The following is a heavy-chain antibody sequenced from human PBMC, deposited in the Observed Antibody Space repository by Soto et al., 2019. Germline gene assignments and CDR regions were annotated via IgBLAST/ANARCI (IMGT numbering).Heavy chain of an antibody. V-gene: IGHV3-33*01. CDR2: IWYDGRNK. D-gene: IGHD3-22*01. Sequence: PGGSLRLSCTASGFTFSNYGIHWFGQAAGKGLEWVAVIWYDGRNKDYPASVKGRFTISRDNSKNTAYLQMNSLRAEDTAVYYCAGVLIDSSGFESWGQGVRVTVSS. J-gene: IGHJ5*01. CDR1: GFTFSNYG. CDR3: AGVLIDSSGFES.